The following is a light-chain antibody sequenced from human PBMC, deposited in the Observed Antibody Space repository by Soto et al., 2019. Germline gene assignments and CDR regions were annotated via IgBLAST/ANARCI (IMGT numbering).Light chain of an antibody. J-gene: IGKJ3*01. CDR1: QSVSSC. Sequence: EIVMPQSPATLSVSPGERATLSCRASQSVSSCLAWYQQTPGRAPRLLIYGASTRAAGIPARFSGSGSGTDFTLTISSLQSEDFAVYYCQQYNSWPRTFGHGTKVDIK. V-gene: IGKV3D-15*01. CDR3: QQYNSWPRT. CDR2: GAS.